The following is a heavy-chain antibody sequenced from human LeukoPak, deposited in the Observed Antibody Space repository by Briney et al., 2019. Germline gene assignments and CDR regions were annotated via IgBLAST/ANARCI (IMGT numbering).Heavy chain of an antibody. V-gene: IGHV1-2*02. D-gene: IGHD5-12*01. J-gene: IGHJ6*03. CDR2: INPNSGGT. Sequence: ASVKVSCKASGYTFTGYYMHWVRQAPGQGLEWMGWINPNSGGTNYAQKFQGRVTMTRDTSISTAYMELSRLRSDDTAVYYCARDLSPPSGYSGYELYYYYYYMDVWGKGTTVTVSS. CDR1: GYTFTGYY. CDR3: ARDLSPPSGYSGYELYYYYYYMDV.